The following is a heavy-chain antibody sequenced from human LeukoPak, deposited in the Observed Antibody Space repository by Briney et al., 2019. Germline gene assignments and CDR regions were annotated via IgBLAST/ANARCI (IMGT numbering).Heavy chain of an antibody. Sequence: GGSLRLSCAASGFTVSSNYMSWVRQAPGKGLEWVSVIYSGGSTYYADSVKGRFTISRDNSKNTLYLQMNSLRAEDTAVYYCAREIAVAEYAFDIWGQGTMVTVSS. V-gene: IGHV3-53*05. D-gene: IGHD6-19*01. CDR2: IYSGGST. J-gene: IGHJ3*02. CDR3: AREIAVAEYAFDI. CDR1: GFTVSSNY.